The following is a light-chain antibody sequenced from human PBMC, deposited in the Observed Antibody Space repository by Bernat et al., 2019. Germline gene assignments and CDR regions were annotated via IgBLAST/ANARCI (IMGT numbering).Light chain of an antibody. CDR2: LGS. V-gene: IGKV2-28*01. CDR1: QSLTHSNGYKY. Sequence: DIMMTQSPLSLPVTPGEPASISCKSSQSLTHSNGYKYLDWYVQRPGQSPQLLIYLGSNRASGAPDRISGSGSGTRFTLKISRVEAEDVGIYYCMQSLQTPYTFGQGTKLEIK. CDR3: MQSLQTPYT. J-gene: IGKJ2*01.